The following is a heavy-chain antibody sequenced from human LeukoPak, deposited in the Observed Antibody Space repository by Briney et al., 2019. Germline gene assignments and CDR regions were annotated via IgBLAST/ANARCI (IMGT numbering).Heavy chain of an antibody. Sequence: SQTLSLTCTVSGGSISSGGYYWSWIRQHPGKGLEWIGYIYYSGSTYYNPSLKSRVTISVDTSKDQFSLKLSSVTAADTAVYYCARDVRYCSSTSCYNTYWFDPWGQGTLVTVSS. CDR1: GGSISSGGYY. D-gene: IGHD2-2*02. CDR3: ARDVRYCSSTSCYNTYWFDP. CDR2: IYYSGST. J-gene: IGHJ5*02. V-gene: IGHV4-31*03.